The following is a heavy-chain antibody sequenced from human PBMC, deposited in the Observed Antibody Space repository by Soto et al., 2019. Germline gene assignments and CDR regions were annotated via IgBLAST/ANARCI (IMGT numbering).Heavy chain of an antibody. CDR3: ARAPTGTTAITDY. Sequence: GGSLRLSCAASGFTFSSYGMHWVRQAPGKGLEWVAVIWNDGSNKYYADSVKGRFTISRDNSKNTLYLQMNSLRAEDTAVYYCARAPTGTTAITDYWGQGTLVTVSS. CDR2: IWNDGSNK. CDR1: GFTFSSYG. D-gene: IGHD1-7*01. V-gene: IGHV3-33*01. J-gene: IGHJ4*02.